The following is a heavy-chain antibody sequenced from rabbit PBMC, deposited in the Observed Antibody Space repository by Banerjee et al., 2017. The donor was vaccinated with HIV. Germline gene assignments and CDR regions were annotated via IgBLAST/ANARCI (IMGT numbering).Heavy chain of an antibody. CDR2: MYAGNNGDP. CDR3: ARDAGGDGYSNDL. D-gene: IGHD7-1*01. V-gene: IGHV1S45*01. CDR1: GFTISSGYD. Sequence: QEHLEESGGDLVKPEGSLTLTCTASGFTISSGYDMCWVRQAPGKGLEWIACMYAGNNGDPRYASWAKGRFTISKTSSTTVTLQMTSLTAADTATYFCARDAGGDGYSNDLWGQGTLVTVS. J-gene: IGHJ4*01.